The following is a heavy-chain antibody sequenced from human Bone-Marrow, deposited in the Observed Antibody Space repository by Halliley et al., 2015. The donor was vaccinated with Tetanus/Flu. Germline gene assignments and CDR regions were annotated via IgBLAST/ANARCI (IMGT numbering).Heavy chain of an antibody. D-gene: IGHD3-3*01. V-gene: IGHV3-30*01. Sequence: DGSSQYYADSVKGRFTISRDNSKNTVYLQMNSLRVEDTAVYYCARDLWTGNKEEQASIYGMDVWGQGTTVTVSS. J-gene: IGHJ6*02. CDR3: ARDLWTGNKEEQASIYGMDV. CDR2: DGSSQ.